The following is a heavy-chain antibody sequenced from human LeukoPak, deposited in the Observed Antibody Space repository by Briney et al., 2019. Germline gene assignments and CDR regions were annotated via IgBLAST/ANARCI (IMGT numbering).Heavy chain of an antibody. J-gene: IGHJ3*02. V-gene: IGHV3-30*18. CDR1: GFTFTNYG. CDR2: ISFDGRIE. CDR3: AKERASMGADAFDI. D-gene: IGHD1-26*01. Sequence: GRSLRLSCAASGFTFTNYGMHWVRQAPGKRLEWVAIISFDGRIEYYVDSVKGRFTISRDKSKNTLYLQMNSLRPEDTAVYYCAKERASMGADAFDIWGQGTMVTVSS.